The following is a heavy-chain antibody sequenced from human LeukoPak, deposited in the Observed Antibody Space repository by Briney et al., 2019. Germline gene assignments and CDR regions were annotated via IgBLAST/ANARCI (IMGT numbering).Heavy chain of an antibody. D-gene: IGHD2-15*01. Sequence: GGSLRLSCAASGFTFSDYYMSWIRQAPGKGLEWVSYISSSGSTIYYADSVKGRFTISRDNAKNSLYLQMNSLRAEDTAVYYCARVGATKDIVVVVEYYFDYWGQGTLVTVSS. V-gene: IGHV3-11*01. CDR2: ISSSGSTI. CDR3: ARVGATKDIVVVVEYYFDY. CDR1: GFTFSDYY. J-gene: IGHJ4*02.